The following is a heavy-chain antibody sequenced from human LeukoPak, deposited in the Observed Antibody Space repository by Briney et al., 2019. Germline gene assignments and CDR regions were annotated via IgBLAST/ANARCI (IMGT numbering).Heavy chain of an antibody. J-gene: IGHJ4*02. Sequence: PGGSLRLSCAASGFTFSSYGMHGVRQAPGKGVEWVSVISFDIINTHYAHSVKGPFSTSTDNSKNTLYLQMNSLRAEDTPVYYCAKDHPRAAAGFDYWGQGTLVTVSS. V-gene: IGHV3-30*18. CDR3: AKDHPRAAAGFDY. CDR2: ISFDIINT. D-gene: IGHD6-13*01. CDR1: GFTFSSYG.